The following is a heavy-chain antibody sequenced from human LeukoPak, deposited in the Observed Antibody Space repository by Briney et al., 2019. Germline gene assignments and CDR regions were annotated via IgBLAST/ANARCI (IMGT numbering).Heavy chain of an antibody. D-gene: IGHD1-14*01. J-gene: IGHJ4*02. CDR2: IYHSGST. CDR3: AKDPESRRTFDY. CDR1: GGSISSGGYS. Sequence: SETLSLTCAVSGGSISSGGYSWSWIRQPPGKGLEWIGYIYHSGSTYYNPSLKSRVTISVDRSKNQFSLKLSSVTAADTAVYYCAKDPESRRTFDYWGQGTLVTVSS. V-gene: IGHV4-30-2*01.